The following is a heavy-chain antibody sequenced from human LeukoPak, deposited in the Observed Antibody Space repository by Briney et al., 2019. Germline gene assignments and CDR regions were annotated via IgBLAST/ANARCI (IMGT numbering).Heavy chain of an antibody. CDR3: AKENPVGGTNYFDY. D-gene: IGHD1-26*01. CDR1: GFIFSTYA. CDR2: ITGSGDST. Sequence: GGSLRLSCAASGFIFSTYAMSWVRQAPGKGLEWVSAITGSGDSTYYADSVKGRFTISRDNSKNTLSLQMNSLRAEDTAVYYCAKENPVGGTNYFDYWGQGTLVTVPS. J-gene: IGHJ4*02. V-gene: IGHV3-23*01.